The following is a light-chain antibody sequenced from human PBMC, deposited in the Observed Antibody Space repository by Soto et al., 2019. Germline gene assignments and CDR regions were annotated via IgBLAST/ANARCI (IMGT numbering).Light chain of an antibody. J-gene: IGKJ1*01. CDR1: QSVRSSS. CDR3: QQYGNLPRT. CDR2: DTF. V-gene: IGKV3-20*01. Sequence: ETVLTQSPGTLSLSPVERATLSCKASQSVRSSSLSWYQQKPGQIPRILLYDTFSRATGIPYRFSGSGSVTDLTLTISRLESEDLAVYYCQQYGNLPRTFGKGTKVDIK.